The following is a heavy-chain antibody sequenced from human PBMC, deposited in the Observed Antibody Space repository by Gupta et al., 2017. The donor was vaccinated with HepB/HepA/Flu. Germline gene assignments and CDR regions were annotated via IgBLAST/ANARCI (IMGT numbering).Heavy chain of an antibody. J-gene: IGHJ6*02. CDR1: GFTLSAYW. D-gene: IGHD2-8*01. V-gene: IGHV3-7*01. Sequence: EVQLVASGGGLVQPGESLRLSCTTSGFTLSAYWMSWVRQAPGKGLEWVANIRRSGRDKSYVDSVKGRFTISRDDAKNALYLQMNSLRAEDTAVYFCARNNDDMDVWGQGTTVTVSS. CDR3: ARNNDDMDV. CDR2: IRRSGRDK.